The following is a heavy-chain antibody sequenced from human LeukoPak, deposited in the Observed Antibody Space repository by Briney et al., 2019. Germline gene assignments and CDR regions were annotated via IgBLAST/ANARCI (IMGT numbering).Heavy chain of an antibody. CDR3: ARVKLERRHDVFDI. J-gene: IGHJ3*02. Sequence: SDTLSLPCSLSGGSMSIYYWRCLRQPPGKGLEWIGSIYYSGSTNYNPSLKSRVTISVDTSKNKFSLNLSSVTAADTAVYCCARVKLERRHDVFDIWGQGTMVTVSS. D-gene: IGHD1-1*01. CDR2: IYYSGST. CDR1: GGSMSIYY. V-gene: IGHV4-59*07.